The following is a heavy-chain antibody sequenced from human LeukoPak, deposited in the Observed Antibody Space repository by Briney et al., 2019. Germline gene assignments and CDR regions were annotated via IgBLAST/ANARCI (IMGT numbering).Heavy chain of an antibody. D-gene: IGHD3-9*01. CDR1: GYSSSSGYY. Sequence: SETLSLTCAVSGYSSSSGYYWGWIRQPPGKGLEWIGSIYHSGSTYYNPSLKSRVTISVDTSKNQFSLKLSSVTAADTAVYYCARGFDWLSDDYWGQGTLVTVSS. CDR3: ARGFDWLSDDY. V-gene: IGHV4-38-2*01. J-gene: IGHJ4*02. CDR2: IYHSGST.